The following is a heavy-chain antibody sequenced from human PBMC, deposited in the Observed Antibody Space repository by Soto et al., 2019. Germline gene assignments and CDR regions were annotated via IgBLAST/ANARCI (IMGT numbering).Heavy chain of an antibody. J-gene: IGHJ4*02. CDR1: GFTFSSYA. CDR3: AKDRCSTSCPSDY. CDR2: ISGSGGST. D-gene: IGHD2-2*01. V-gene: IGHV3-23*01. Sequence: EVQLLESGGGLVQPGGSLRLSCAASGFTFSSYAMSWVRQPPGKGLEWVSAISGSGGSTYYAHSVKGRFTISRDNSKNTLYLQMNSLRAEDTAVYYCAKDRCSTSCPSDYWGQGNLVTVSS.